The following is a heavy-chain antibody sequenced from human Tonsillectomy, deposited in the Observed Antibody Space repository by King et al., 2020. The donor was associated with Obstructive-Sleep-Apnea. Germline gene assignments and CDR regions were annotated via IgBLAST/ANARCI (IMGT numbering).Heavy chain of an antibody. CDR2: IYYSGST. CDR1: GGSISSYY. J-gene: IGHJ5*02. CDR3: AGEGWGFGEAHNWFDP. V-gene: IGHV4-59*08. Sequence: QLQESGPGLVKPSETLSLTCTVSGGSISSYYWSWIRQPPGKGLEWIGYIYYSGSTNYNPSLKSRVTISVDTSKNQFSLKLSSVTAADTAVYYCAGEGWGFGEAHNWFDPWGQGTLVTVSS. D-gene: IGHD3-10*01.